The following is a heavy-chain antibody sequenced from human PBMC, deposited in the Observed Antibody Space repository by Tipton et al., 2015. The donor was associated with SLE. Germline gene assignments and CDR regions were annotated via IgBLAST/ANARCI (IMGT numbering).Heavy chain of an antibody. D-gene: IGHD6-13*01. Sequence: TLSLTCTVSDDSFSSYYWSWIRQFPGKGLEWLGYIDHSGSTKCNPSLRGRVTISVDTSKNQFSLNLSSVTAADTAVYYCARHHSSSWLDAFDIWGQGTMVTVSS. V-gene: IGHV4-59*08. J-gene: IGHJ3*02. CDR2: IDHSGST. CDR1: DDSFSSYY. CDR3: ARHHSSSWLDAFDI.